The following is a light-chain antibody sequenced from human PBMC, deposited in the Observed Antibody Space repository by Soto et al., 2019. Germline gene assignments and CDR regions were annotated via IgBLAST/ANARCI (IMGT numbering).Light chain of an antibody. V-gene: IGKV3-20*01. CDR1: QSVSSSY. CDR3: QQYCSSPLVT. CDR2: GAS. Sequence: EIVLTQSPGTLSLSPGERATLSCRASQSVSSSYLAWYQQKPGQAPRLLIYGASNRATGIPDRFSGSGSGTDFTLTISRLEPEDIAVYYCQQYCSSPLVTFGPGTKVDIK. J-gene: IGKJ3*01.